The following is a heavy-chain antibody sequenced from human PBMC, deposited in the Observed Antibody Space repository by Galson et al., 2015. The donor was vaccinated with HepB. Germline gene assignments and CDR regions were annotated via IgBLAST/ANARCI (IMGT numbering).Heavy chain of an antibody. D-gene: IGHD2-2*02. J-gene: IGHJ2*01. Sequence: SLRLSCAASGFTFSDYYMSWIRQAPGKGLEWVSYISSSGSTIYYADSVEGRFTISRDKAKNSLYLQMNSLRAEDTAVYYCARTGYCSSTSCYNWYFDLWGRGTLVTVSS. CDR1: GFTFSDYY. CDR2: ISSSGSTI. V-gene: IGHV3-11*01. CDR3: ARTGYCSSTSCYNWYFDL.